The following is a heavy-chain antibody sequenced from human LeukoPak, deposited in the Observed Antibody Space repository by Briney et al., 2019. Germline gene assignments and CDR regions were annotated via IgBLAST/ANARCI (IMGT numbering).Heavy chain of an antibody. CDR3: ARSIGRQLRLGELSPRLHWFDP. CDR2: IYTSGST. V-gene: IGHV4-61*02. J-gene: IGHJ5*02. CDR1: GGSISSGTYY. Sequence: PSETLSLTCTVSGGSISSGTYYWSWIRQPAGKGLEWIGRIYTSGSTNYNPSLKSRVTISEDTAKNQFSLKLSSVTAADTAVYYCARSIGRQLRLGELSPRLHWFDPWGQGTLVTVSS. D-gene: IGHD3-16*02.